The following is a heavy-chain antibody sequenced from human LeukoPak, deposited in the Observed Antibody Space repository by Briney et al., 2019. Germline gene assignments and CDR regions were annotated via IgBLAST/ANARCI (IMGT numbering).Heavy chain of an antibody. D-gene: IGHD4-17*01. V-gene: IGHV4-4*09. CDR1: RGSFLATS. CDR3: ASQGEDDYGYYLHFFDS. J-gene: IGHJ4*02. CDR2: VLPTGSP. Sequence: SETLSLTCTVSRGSFLATSWTWIRQPPGKGLEWIGYVLPTGSPNYNPPLMRRVTHSADTSNKQIALNLASVSAADTAIYFFASQGEDDYGYYLHFFDSWGQGTLVSVSS.